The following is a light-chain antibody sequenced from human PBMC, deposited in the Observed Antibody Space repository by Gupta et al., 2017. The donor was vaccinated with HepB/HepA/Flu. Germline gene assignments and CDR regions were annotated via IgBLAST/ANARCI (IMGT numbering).Light chain of an antibody. J-gene: IGKJ2*01. CDR3: QQYNSYPYT. Sequence: DIQMTQSPSTLSASVGDRVTITCRASQSISSWLAWYQQKPGKAPKLLIYKASSLESGVPSRFSGSGSGTEFTLTISSLQPDDFATYYCQQYNSYPYTYGXGTKLEIK. CDR1: QSISSW. CDR2: KAS. V-gene: IGKV1-5*03.